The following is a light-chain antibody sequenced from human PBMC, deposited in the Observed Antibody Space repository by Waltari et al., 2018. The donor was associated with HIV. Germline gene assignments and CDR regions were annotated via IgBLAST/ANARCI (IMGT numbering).Light chain of an antibody. CDR2: EVN. CDR3: SSYTGSNTLG. CDR1: SSAVGSYNF. J-gene: IGLJ2*01. Sequence: QSALTQPASVSGSPGQSITISCTGTSSAVGSYNFVSWYQQHPGQAPKLMIYEVNNRPSGVSNRFSGSKSDNTASLTISGLQAEDEADYFCSSYTGSNTLGFGGGTKLTVL. V-gene: IGLV2-14*01.